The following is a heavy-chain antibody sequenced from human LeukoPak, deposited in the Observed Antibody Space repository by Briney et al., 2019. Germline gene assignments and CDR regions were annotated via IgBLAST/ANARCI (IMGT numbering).Heavy chain of an antibody. CDR1: GGTFSSYA. J-gene: IGHJ5*02. D-gene: IGHD4-23*01. CDR3: ARGPVSAYGGNSRWFDP. Sequence: SVKVSCKASGGTFSSYAISWVRQAPGQGLEWMGGIIPIFGTANYAQKFQGRVTITADESTSTAYMELSSLRSEDTAVYYCARGPVSAYGGNSRWFDPWGQGTLVTVSS. CDR2: IIPIFGTA. V-gene: IGHV1-69*01.